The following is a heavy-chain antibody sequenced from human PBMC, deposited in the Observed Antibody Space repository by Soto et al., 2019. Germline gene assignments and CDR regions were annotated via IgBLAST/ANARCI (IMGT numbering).Heavy chain of an antibody. V-gene: IGHV4-28*01. CDR2: IYYSGTT. CDR1: GYSISSINW. Sequence: QVQLQESGPGLVKPSDTLSLTCAVSGYSISSINWWGWIRQPPGKGLDWIGYIYYSGTTYYHPSLKSRITMSVDTSKNQFSLKLTSVTAVDTAVYYCARRESQGPIDYWGQGTLVTVSS. D-gene: IGHD1-26*01. J-gene: IGHJ4*02. CDR3: ARRESQGPIDY.